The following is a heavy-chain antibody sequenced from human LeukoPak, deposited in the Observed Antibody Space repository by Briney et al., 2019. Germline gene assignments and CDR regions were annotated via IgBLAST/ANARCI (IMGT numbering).Heavy chain of an antibody. D-gene: IGHD4-23*01. CDR2: IWYDGSNK. V-gene: IGHV3-33*06. J-gene: IGHJ4*02. CDR3: AKDRDDYGGNFDY. CDR1: GFTFSSYG. Sequence: GGSLRLSCAASGFTFSSYGMHWVRQAPGKGLEWVAVIWYDGSNKYYADSVKGRFTISRDNSKNTLYLQMNSLRAEDTAVYYCAKDRDDYGGNFDYWGQGTLVTVSS.